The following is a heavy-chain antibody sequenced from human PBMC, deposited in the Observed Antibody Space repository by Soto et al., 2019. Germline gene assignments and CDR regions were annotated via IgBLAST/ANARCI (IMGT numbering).Heavy chain of an antibody. J-gene: IGHJ6*02. V-gene: IGHV1-69*13. CDR1: GGTFSTYA. Sequence: SVKVSCKASGGTFSTYAISWVRQAPGQGLEWMGGIIPIFGTTNYAQKFQGRVTITADESTSTAYMELSSLRSEDTAMYYCARDLDCSNGACYRANSYSYGMDVWGQGTTVTVSS. CDR2: IIPIFGTT. CDR3: ARDLDCSNGACYRANSYSYGMDV. D-gene: IGHD2-8*01.